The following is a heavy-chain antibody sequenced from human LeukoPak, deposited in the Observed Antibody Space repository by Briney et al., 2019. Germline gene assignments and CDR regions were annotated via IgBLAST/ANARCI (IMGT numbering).Heavy chain of an antibody. V-gene: IGHV1-2*02. D-gene: IGHD3-22*01. J-gene: IGHJ5*02. CDR3: ARGGDYYDSSGYYYVS. CDR2: INPNSGGT. CDR1: GYTFTGYY. Sequence: ASVKVSCKASGYTFTGYYMHWVRQVPGQGLEWMGWINPNSGGTNYAQKFQGRVTMTRDTSISTAYMELSGLRSDDTAVYYCARGGDYYDSSGYYYVSWGQGTLVTVSS.